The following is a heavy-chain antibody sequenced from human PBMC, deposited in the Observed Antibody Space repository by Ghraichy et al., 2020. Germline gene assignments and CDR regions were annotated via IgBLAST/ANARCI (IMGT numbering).Heavy chain of an antibody. Sequence: GGSLRLSCAASGFTFSSYSMNWVRQAPGKGLEWVSSISSSSSYIYYADSVKGRFTISRDNAKNSLYLQMNSLRAEDTAVYYCARGDYGDYDYYYYMDVWGKGTTVTVSS. D-gene: IGHD4-17*01. CDR1: GFTFSSYS. J-gene: IGHJ6*03. CDR2: ISSSSSYI. V-gene: IGHV3-21*01. CDR3: ARGDYGDYDYYYYMDV.